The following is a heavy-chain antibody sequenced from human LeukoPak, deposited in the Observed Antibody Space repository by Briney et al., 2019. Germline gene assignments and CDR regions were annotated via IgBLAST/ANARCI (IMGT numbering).Heavy chain of an antibody. CDR1: GGSFSGYY. J-gene: IGHJ4*02. D-gene: IGHD5-24*01. CDR3: ARISRDGYNYYFDY. CDR2: IYYSGST. V-gene: IGHV4-59*01. Sequence: SETLSLTCAVYGGSFSGYYWSWLRQAPGKGLEWIGYIYYSGSTNYNPSLKSRVTISVDTSKNQFSLKLSSVTAADTAVYYCARISRDGYNYYFDYWGQGTLVTVSS.